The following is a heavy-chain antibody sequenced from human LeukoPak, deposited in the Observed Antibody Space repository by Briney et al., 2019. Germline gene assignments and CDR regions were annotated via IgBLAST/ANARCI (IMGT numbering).Heavy chain of an antibody. CDR1: GDSISYSY. Sequence: PSETLTLTCAVSGDSISYSYWSWMRQPPGKGPEWIGYIYYTGSTKNIGGNTDNPSLKSRVTMSVDTSKNQISLKLTSVTAADTAVYYCARRKVATSGTRWFDPWGQGNLGTVSS. J-gene: IGHJ5*02. V-gene: IGHV4-59*12. D-gene: IGHD6-13*01. CDR3: ARRKVATSGTRWFDP. CDR2: IYYTGST.